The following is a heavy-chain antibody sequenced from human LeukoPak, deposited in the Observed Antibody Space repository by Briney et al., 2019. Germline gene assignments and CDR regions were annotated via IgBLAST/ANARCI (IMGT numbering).Heavy chain of an antibody. CDR1: GFKFGDYA. CDR3: ARDRMVRGVPFDY. J-gene: IGHJ4*02. V-gene: IGHV3-11*01. Sequence: GSLRLSCTTSGFKFGDYAMSWVRQAPGKGLEWVSYISSSGSTIYYADSVKGRFTISRDNAKNSLYLQMNSLRAEDTAVYYCARDRMVRGVPFDYWGQGTLVTVSS. CDR2: ISSSGSTI. D-gene: IGHD3-10*01.